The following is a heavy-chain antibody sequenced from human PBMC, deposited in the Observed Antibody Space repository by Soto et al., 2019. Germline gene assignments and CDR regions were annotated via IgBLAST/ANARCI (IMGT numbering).Heavy chain of an antibody. J-gene: IGHJ3*02. CDR3: AIIMTHSDSFDI. D-gene: IGHD3-16*01. CDR1: GYSFAGFY. V-gene: IGHV1-2*04. Sequence: ASVKVSCKASGYSFAGFYIHWMRQAPGQGLEWVGSINSNSGATTYAQKFQDSVAMTRDTSVSTAYMDLNRLTSDDTAIYYCAIIMTHSDSFDIWGQGTMVTVSS. CDR2: INSNSGAT.